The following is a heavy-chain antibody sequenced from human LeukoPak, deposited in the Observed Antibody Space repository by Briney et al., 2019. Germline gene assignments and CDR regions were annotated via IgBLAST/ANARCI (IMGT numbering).Heavy chain of an antibody. J-gene: IGHJ4*02. D-gene: IGHD2-15*01. CDR2: IYYTGST. Sequence: PSETLSLTCTVSGGSISSYYWTWIRQPPGKGLEWIGSIYYTGSTNYNPSLKSRVTISVDMSKSQFSLKLSSVTAADTAVYYCVRSYCSAGNCYYFDYWGQGTLVTVSS. CDR3: VRSYCSAGNCYYFDY. V-gene: IGHV4-59*01. CDR1: GGSISSYY.